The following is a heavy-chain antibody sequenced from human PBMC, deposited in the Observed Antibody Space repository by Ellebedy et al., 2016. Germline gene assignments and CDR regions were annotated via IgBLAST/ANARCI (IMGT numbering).Heavy chain of an antibody. Sequence: SETLSLTXTVSGGSISSSSYYWGWIRQPPGKGLEWIGTIYYSGTTYYNPSLKSRVTISVDTSKNQFSLKLSSVTAADTAVYYCASLARGPYWGQGTLVTVSS. D-gene: IGHD3-16*01. CDR1: GGSISSSSYY. CDR3: ASLARGPY. J-gene: IGHJ4*02. CDR2: IYYSGTT. V-gene: IGHV4-39*07.